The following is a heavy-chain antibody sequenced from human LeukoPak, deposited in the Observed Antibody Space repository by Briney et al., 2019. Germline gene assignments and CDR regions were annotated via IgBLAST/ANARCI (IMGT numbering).Heavy chain of an antibody. CDR2: IYYSGST. CDR3: ARAWVSGSYDY. CDR1: GGSISSYY. J-gene: IGHJ4*02. D-gene: IGHD1-26*01. Sequence: SETLSLTCTVSGGSISSYYRSWIRQPPGKGLEWIGYIYYSGSTNYNPSLKSRVTISVDTSKNQFSLKLSSVTAADTAVYYCARAWVSGSYDYWGQGTLVTVSS. V-gene: IGHV4-59*01.